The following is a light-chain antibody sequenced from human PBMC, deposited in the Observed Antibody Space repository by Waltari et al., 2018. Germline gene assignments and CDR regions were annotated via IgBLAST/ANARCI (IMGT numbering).Light chain of an antibody. CDR3: SSYAGSNLWV. V-gene: IGLV2-8*01. CDR1: SSDVGGYDD. J-gene: IGLJ3*02. Sequence: QSALTQPPSASGSPGQSVTISCTGTSSDVGGYDDVSWYQQHPHKAPKLMIYEVTRRPSGVPDRFSGSKSGNTASLTVSGLQAEDEADYYCSSYAGSNLWVFGGGTKLTVL. CDR2: EVT.